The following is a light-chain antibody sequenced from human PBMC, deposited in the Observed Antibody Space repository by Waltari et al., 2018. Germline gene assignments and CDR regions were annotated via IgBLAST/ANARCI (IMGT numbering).Light chain of an antibody. J-gene: IGLJ1*01. V-gene: IGLV2-8*01. CDR3: SSYAGSNNFDV. CDR2: EVS. Sequence: QSALTQPPSASGSPGQSVTISCTGTSSDLGAYNYVSWYQQHPGKAPKLMIYEVSRRPSGVPYRFSGAKAGNTASLSVFGLQAEDGADYYCSSYAGSNNFDVFGTGAKVTVL. CDR1: SSDLGAYNY.